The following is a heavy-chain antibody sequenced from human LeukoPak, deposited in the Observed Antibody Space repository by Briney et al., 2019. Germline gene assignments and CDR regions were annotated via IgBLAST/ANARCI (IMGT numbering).Heavy chain of an antibody. CDR3: ARHVLSGYLNYWYFDL. Sequence: SETLSLTCTVSGGSINSSNYYWGWIRQSPGKGLEWIGSIYYSGRTYYNPSLKSRVTISVDTSKNQFSLKLSSVTAADTAVYYCARHVLSGYLNYWYFDLWGRGTLVTVSS. D-gene: IGHD3-3*01. CDR2: IYYSGRT. V-gene: IGHV4-39*01. J-gene: IGHJ2*01. CDR1: GGSINSSNYY.